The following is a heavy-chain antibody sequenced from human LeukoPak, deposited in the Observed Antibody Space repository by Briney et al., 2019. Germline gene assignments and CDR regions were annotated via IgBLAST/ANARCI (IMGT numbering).Heavy chain of an antibody. V-gene: IGHV2-5*08. CDR2: IYWDDDK. CDR3: AHRPRKAAFDI. Sequence: TLSLTCTVSGGSISSGGYYWSWIRQPPGKALEWLALIYWDDDKRYSPSLKSRLTITKDTSKNQVVLTMTNMDPVDTATYYCAHRPRKAAFDIWGQGTMVTVSS. J-gene: IGHJ3*02. CDR1: GGSISSGGYY.